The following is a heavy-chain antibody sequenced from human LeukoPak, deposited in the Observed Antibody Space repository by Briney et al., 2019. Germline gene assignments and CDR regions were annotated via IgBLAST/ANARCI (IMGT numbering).Heavy chain of an antibody. CDR2: TTYDGNNK. CDR3: AKDRVRGIIIYLEWFDP. D-gene: IGHD3-10*01. J-gene: IGHJ5*02. CDR1: GFTFSSYA. V-gene: IGHV3-30*18. Sequence: GGSLRLSCAASGFTFSSYAMHWVRQAPGKGLEWVAVTTYDGNNKYYADSVKGRFTISRDNSKNTLYLQMNSLRTEDTAVYHCAKDRVRGIIIYLEWFDPWGQGTLVTVSS.